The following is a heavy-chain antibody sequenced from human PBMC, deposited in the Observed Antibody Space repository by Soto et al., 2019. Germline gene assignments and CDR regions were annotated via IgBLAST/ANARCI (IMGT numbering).Heavy chain of an antibody. V-gene: IGHV4-59*01. CDR1: GYSFSTYY. J-gene: IGHJ4*02. Sequence: SETLSLTCAASGYSFSTYYWRWSRQPPGKGLEWIGYIYFIGTTNYNPPLQSRVTISVDTSKNQFSLKLNSVTAGDTAVYYCARSPTVGRNPLDFWGQGTLVTVS. CDR2: IYFIGTT. D-gene: IGHD1-26*01. CDR3: ARSPTVGRNPLDF.